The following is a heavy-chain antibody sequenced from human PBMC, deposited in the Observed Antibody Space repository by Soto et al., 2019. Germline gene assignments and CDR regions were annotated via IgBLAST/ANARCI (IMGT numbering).Heavy chain of an antibody. J-gene: IGHJ2*01. CDR1: GFTFSSYA. D-gene: IGHD4-4*01. CDR3: ARRNSGWYFDL. V-gene: IGHV3-23*01. Sequence: EVQLLESGGGLVQPGGSLRLSCAASGFTFSSYAMTWVRQAPGKGLEWVSAISGSGDSTYYAASVRGRFTISRDNSKNTLYLQRNSLSAEDTAVYYCARRNSGWYFDLWGRGTLVTVSS. CDR2: ISGSGDST.